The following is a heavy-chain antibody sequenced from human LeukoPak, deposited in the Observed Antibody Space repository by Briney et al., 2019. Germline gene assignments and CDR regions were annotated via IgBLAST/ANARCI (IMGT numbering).Heavy chain of an antibody. CDR1: GGSISSHY. J-gene: IGHJ4*02. V-gene: IGHV4-59*11. D-gene: IGHD3-10*01. CDR3: ARDKRPYYYGSGSYYTGVYYFDY. Sequence: PSETLSLTCTVSGGSISSHYWSWIRQPPGKGLEGIGYIYYSGSTNYNPSLKRRVTISVDTSKNQFSLKLSSVTAADTAVYYCARDKRPYYYGSGSYYTGVYYFDYWGQGTLVTVSS. CDR2: IYYSGST.